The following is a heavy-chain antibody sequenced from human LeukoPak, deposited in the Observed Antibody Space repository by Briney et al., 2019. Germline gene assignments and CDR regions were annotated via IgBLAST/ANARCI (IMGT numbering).Heavy chain of an antibody. J-gene: IGHJ4*02. Sequence: GGSLRLSCAASGFTFSNAWMSWVRQAPGKGLEGVAVISYDGSNKYYADSVKGRFTISRYNSKNTLYLQMNSLRAEDTAVYYCARDLEGTYYDILTQVDYWGQGTLVTVSS. CDR2: ISYDGSNK. CDR3: ARDLEGTYYDILTQVDY. V-gene: IGHV3-30*03. CDR1: GFTFSNAW. D-gene: IGHD3-9*01.